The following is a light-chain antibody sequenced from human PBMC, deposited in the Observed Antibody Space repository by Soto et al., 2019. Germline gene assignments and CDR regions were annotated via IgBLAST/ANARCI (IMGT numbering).Light chain of an antibody. CDR2: DND. J-gene: IGLJ3*02. Sequence: QSVLTQPPSVSAPPGQKVTISCSGSTSNIAINYVSWYQKVPGTAPTLLIYDNDKRPSGIPDRFSASKSGTAATLDISGLQTGDEAEYYCSTWDISLTAVLFGGGTQLTVL. CDR1: TSNIAINY. V-gene: IGLV1-51*01. CDR3: STWDISLTAVL.